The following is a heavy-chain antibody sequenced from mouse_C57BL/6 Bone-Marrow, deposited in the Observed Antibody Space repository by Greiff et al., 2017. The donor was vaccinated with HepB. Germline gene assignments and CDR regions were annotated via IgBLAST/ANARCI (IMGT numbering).Heavy chain of an antibody. Sequence: VKLQQPGAELVKPGASVKLSCKASGYTFTSYWMQWVKQRPGQGLEWIGEIDPSDSYTNYNQKFKGKATLTVDTSSSTAYMQLSSLTSEDSAVYYCARRDYDENWFAYWGQGTLVTVSA. V-gene: IGHV1-50*01. CDR2: IDPSDSYT. CDR3: ARRDYDENWFAY. D-gene: IGHD2-4*01. J-gene: IGHJ3*01. CDR1: GYTFTSYW.